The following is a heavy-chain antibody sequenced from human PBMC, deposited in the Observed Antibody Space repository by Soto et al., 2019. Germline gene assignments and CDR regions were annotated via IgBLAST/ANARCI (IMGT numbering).Heavy chain of an antibody. CDR3: ARDHSNPRRFDP. D-gene: IGHD4-4*01. CDR1: GGSISSYY. Sequence: SETLSLTCTVSGGSISSYYWSWIRQPAGKGLEWIGRIYTSGSTNYNPSLKSRVTMSVDKSKNQFSLKLSSVTAADTAVYYCARDHSNPRRFDPWGQGTLVTVSA. J-gene: IGHJ5*02. V-gene: IGHV4-4*07. CDR2: IYTSGST.